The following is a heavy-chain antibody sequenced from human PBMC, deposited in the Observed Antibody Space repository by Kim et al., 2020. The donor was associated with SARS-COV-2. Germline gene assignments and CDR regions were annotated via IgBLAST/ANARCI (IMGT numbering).Heavy chain of an antibody. V-gene: IGHV3-33*06. Sequence: GGSLRLSCAASGFTFSSYGMHWVRQAPGKGLEWVAVIWYDGSNKYYADSVKGRFTISRDNSKNTLYLQMNSLRAEDTAMYYCAKTGGVGYEEVYYYYYGMDVWGQGTTVTVSS. D-gene: IGHD5-12*01. CDR1: GFTFSSYG. CDR3: AKTGGVGYEEVYYYYYGMDV. CDR2: IWYDGSNK. J-gene: IGHJ6*02.